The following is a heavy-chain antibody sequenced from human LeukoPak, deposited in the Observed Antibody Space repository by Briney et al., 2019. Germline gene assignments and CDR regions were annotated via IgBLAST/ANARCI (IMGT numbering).Heavy chain of an antibody. CDR2: IYYSGST. Sequence: SETLSLTCTVSGGSISSYYWSWIRQPPGKGLEWIGYIYYSGSTNYNPSLKSRVTISVDTSKNQFSLKLSSVTAADTAVYYCGGGRYGRGYLDYWGQGTLVTVSS. J-gene: IGHJ4*02. V-gene: IGHV4-59*08. CDR1: GGSISSYY. CDR3: GGGRYGRGYLDY. D-gene: IGHD1-26*01.